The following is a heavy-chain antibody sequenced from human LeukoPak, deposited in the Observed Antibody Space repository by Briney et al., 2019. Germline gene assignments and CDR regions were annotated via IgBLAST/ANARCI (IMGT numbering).Heavy chain of an antibody. V-gene: IGHV3-30-3*01. Sequence: GRSLRLSCAASGFTFSSYAMHWVRQAPGKGLEWVAVISYDGSNKYYADSVKGRFTISRDNSKNTLSLQMNSLRAEDAAVYYCATEEIDYLGQGTLVTVSS. CDR3: ATEEIDY. CDR2: ISYDGSNK. J-gene: IGHJ4*02. CDR1: GFTFSSYA.